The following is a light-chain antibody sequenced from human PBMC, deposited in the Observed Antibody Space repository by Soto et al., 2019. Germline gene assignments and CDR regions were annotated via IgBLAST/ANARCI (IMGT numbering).Light chain of an antibody. J-gene: IGKJ1*01. CDR2: GAS. Sequence: EIVLTQSPGTLSLSPGERATLSCRASQSVSSSHLAWYQQKPGLAPRLLIYGASSRATGIPDRFGGSGSGTDFTLTISRLEPDDLAVYYCQQYSSFPRTFGQGTKVEIK. CDR1: QSVSSSH. CDR3: QQYSSFPRT. V-gene: IGKV3-20*01.